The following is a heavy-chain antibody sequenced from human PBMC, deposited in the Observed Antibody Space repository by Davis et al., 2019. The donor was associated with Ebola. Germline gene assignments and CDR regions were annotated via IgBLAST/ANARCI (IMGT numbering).Heavy chain of an antibody. CDR1: GGSISSYY. CDR3: ARVFYSNYVPFDY. CDR2: IYYSGST. D-gene: IGHD4-11*01. J-gene: IGHJ4*02. Sequence: PSETLSLTCTVSGGSISSYYWSWIRQPPGKGLEWIGYIYYSGSTNYNPSLKSRVTISVDTSKNQFSLKLSSVTAADTAVYYCARVFYSNYVPFDYWGQGTLVTVSS. V-gene: IGHV4-59*08.